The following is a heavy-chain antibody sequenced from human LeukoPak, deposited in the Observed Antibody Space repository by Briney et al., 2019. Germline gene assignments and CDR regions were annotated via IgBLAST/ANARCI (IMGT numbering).Heavy chain of an antibody. CDR3: AVNWNLDY. CDR1: GFTFSIYA. J-gene: IGHJ4*02. D-gene: IGHD1-1*01. CDR2: ISASADRT. V-gene: IGHV3-23*01. Sequence: GGSLRLSCAASGFTFSIYAMSWVRQAPGKGLEWVSSISASADRTHYADSVKGRFTISRDTSKNTLSLQMNSLRAEDTAVYYCAVNWNLDYWGQGTLVTVSS.